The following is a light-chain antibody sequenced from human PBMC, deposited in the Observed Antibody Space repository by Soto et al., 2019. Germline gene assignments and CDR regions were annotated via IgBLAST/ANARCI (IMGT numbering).Light chain of an antibody. J-gene: IGKJ5*01. CDR2: DAS. Sequence: EIVLTQSPATLSLSPGERATLSCRASQSVSSYLAWYQQKPGQAPRLLIYDASNSATGIPARFSGSGSGTDFTLTISSLEPEDFVVYYCQQRSSWPLITFGQGTRLEIK. CDR1: QSVSSY. CDR3: QQRSSWPLIT. V-gene: IGKV3-11*01.